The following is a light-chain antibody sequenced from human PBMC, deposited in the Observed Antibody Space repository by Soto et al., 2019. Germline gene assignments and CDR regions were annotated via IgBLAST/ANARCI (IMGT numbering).Light chain of an antibody. CDR3: AAWDDSLSVYVV. J-gene: IGLJ2*01. CDR2: RNN. CDR1: SSNIGSNY. V-gene: IGLV1-47*01. Sequence: QPVLTQPPSASGTPGQRVTISCSGSSSNIGSNYVYGYQQLPGTAPKLLIYRNNQRPSGVPDRFSGSKSGTSASLAISGLRSEDEADYYCAAWDDSLSVYVVFGGGTKLTVL.